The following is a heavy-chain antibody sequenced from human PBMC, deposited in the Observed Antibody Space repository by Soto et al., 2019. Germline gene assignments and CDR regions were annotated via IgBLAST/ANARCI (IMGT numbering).Heavy chain of an antibody. Sequence: QVQLVELGGGVVEPGRSLTLSCAASGFTFSNYGMHWVRQAPGKGLERVAVMSYHGSDTQYADDVKGRFSISRDNSKKTFYLQMNSLRLEDTAVYFCVKDGGFLDMWSGFNGMDVWGQGTTVNVFS. CDR2: MSYHGSDT. CDR1: GFTFSNYG. J-gene: IGHJ6*02. V-gene: IGHV3-30*18. CDR3: VKDGGFLDMWSGFNGMDV. D-gene: IGHD3-3*01.